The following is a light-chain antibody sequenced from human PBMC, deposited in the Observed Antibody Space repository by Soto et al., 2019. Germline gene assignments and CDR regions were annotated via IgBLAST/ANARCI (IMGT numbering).Light chain of an antibody. Sequence: IVLTQSAGTLTLYPGERATLSCRASQTLSNNNLAWFQQKPGQAPRLLIYGASNRATGIPDRFGGSGSGTDFTLTISRLEPEDFAVYYCQQYGTSSYTFGQGTKLEIK. CDR3: QQYGTSSYT. CDR2: GAS. V-gene: IGKV3-20*01. CDR1: QTLSNNN. J-gene: IGKJ2*01.